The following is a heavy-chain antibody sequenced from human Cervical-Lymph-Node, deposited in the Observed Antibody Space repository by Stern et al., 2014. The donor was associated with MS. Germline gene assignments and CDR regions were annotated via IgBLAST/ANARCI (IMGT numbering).Heavy chain of an antibody. D-gene: IGHD1-7*01. CDR2: LWHDGNKK. V-gene: IGHV3-33*01. CDR1: GLTFSNYG. Sequence: VQLVESGGGVVQPGRTLRLSCAASGLTFSNYGMPWVRQAPGKGLERLAVLWHDGNKKYYAGSVKGRIPISREKSQKTLFLQMSSLTAEDTALYYCARGNWNCEGMGYWGQGTLVTVSS. CDR3: ARGNWNCEGMGY. J-gene: IGHJ4*02.